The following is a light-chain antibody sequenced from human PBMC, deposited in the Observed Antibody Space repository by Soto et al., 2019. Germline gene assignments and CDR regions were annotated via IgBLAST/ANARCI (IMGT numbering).Light chain of an antibody. CDR1: QNVLYSXXXXX. J-gene: IGKJ1*01. V-gene: IGKV4-1*01. Sequence: DIVMTQSPDSLAVSLGERATINCTSSQNVLYSXXXXXLAWFQQKPGQPPKLLIYWASTRESGVPDRFSGSGXXXXXXXXXXXLXAEDVAVXYCQQYYSTPWTFGQGTKVEIK. CDR2: WAS. CDR3: QQYYSTPWT.